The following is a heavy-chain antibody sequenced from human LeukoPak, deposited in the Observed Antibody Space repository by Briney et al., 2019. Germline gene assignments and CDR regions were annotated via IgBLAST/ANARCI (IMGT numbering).Heavy chain of an antibody. CDR3: ARVLRYCSGGNCYSGGLGYMDV. J-gene: IGHJ6*03. CDR2: IYHSGST. D-gene: IGHD2-15*01. CDR1: GYSISSGYY. V-gene: IGHV4-38-2*02. Sequence: SETLSLTCTVSGYSISSGYYWGWIRQPPGKGLEWIGSIYHSGSTYYNPSLKSRVTISVDTSKNQFSLKLSSVTAADTAVYYCARVLRYCSGGNCYSGGLGYMDVWGKGTTVTVSS.